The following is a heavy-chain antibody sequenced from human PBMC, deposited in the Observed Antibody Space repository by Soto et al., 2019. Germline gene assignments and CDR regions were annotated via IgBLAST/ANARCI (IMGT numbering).Heavy chain of an antibody. Sequence: SATTCPTCPVTGDSSGRGCYCLTWIRQHPGKGLEWIAYIYTTESTYYNPSLKIRVGISVDTSKNPFSLKLSSVTAAATAVYYCARGIPVSGSFDYWRQGTLVTGSS. V-gene: IGHV4-31*03. J-gene: IGHJ4*02. CDR1: GDSSGRGCYC. CDR2: IYTTEST. D-gene: IGHD6-19*01. CDR3: ARGIPVSGSFDY.